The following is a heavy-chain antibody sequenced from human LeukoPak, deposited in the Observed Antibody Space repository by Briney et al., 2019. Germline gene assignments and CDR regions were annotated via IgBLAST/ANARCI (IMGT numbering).Heavy chain of an antibody. V-gene: IGHV4-59*08. CDR1: GGSISSYY. CDR3: ARRVAVAGPLDY. Sequence: PSETLSLTCTVSGGSISSYYWSWIRQPPGKGLGWIGYIYYTGSTNYNPSLKSRVTISVDTSKNQFSLKLSSVTAADTAVYYCARRVAVAGPLDYWGQGTLVPVSS. J-gene: IGHJ4*02. CDR2: IYYTGST. D-gene: IGHD6-19*01.